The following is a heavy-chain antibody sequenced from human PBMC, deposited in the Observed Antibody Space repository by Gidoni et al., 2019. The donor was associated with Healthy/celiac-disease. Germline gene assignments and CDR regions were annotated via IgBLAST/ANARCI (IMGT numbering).Heavy chain of an antibody. J-gene: IGHJ4*02. CDR1: GFTFSSYG. CDR2: ISYDGSNK. Sequence: QVQLVESGGGVVQPGRSLRLSCAASGFTFSSYGMHWVRQAPGKGLEWVAVISYDGSNKYYADSVKGRFTISRDNSKNTLYLQMNSLRAEDTAVYYCAKDRGYSYGLGYWGQGTLVTVSS. V-gene: IGHV3-30*18. CDR3: AKDRGYSYGLGY. D-gene: IGHD5-18*01.